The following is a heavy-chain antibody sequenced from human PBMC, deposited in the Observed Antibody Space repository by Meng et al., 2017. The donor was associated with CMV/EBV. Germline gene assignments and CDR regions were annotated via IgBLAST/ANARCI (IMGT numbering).Heavy chain of an antibody. Sequence: GSLRLSCTVSGGSISSSSYYWGWIRQPPGRGLEWSGSIYNSGSTYYHPSLKSRVTISVDTSKNQFSRRLSAVTAADTAVYYCARAVSALGYCSSTSCYPPPNSNWFDPWGQGTLVTVSS. CDR1: GGSISSSSYY. CDR3: ARAVSALGYCSSTSCYPPPNSNWFDP. CDR2: IYNSGST. V-gene: IGHV4-39*07. D-gene: IGHD2-2*01. J-gene: IGHJ5*02.